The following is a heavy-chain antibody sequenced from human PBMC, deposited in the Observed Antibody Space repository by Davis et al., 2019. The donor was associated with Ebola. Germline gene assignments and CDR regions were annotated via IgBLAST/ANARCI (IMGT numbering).Heavy chain of an antibody. CDR1: GDSINSYY. V-gene: IGHV4-59*08. D-gene: IGHD6-6*01. J-gene: IGHJ4*02. CDR2: IYDSVST. CDR3: VRNSSSTHFDS. Sequence: PSETLSLTCTVSGDSINSYYWNWIRQPPGKGLEWIGYIYDSVSTHYNPSLKSRLTISIGTSENPFSLNLRSVTAADTAVYYCVRNSSSTHFDSWGQGTLVIVSS.